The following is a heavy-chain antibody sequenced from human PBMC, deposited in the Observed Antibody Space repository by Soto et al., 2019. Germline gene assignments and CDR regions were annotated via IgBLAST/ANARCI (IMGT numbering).Heavy chain of an antibody. CDR3: ARREYNSSESPLTAGMDV. J-gene: IGHJ6*02. CDR2: IDPSDSYT. CDR1: GYSLTSYW. V-gene: IGHV5-10-1*01. D-gene: IGHD6-6*01. Sequence: GESLKISCKGSGYSLTSYWISWVRQMPGKGLEWMGRIDPSDSYTNYSPSFQGHVTISADKSISTAYLQWSSLKASDTAMYYCARREYNSSESPLTAGMDVWGQGTTVTVSS.